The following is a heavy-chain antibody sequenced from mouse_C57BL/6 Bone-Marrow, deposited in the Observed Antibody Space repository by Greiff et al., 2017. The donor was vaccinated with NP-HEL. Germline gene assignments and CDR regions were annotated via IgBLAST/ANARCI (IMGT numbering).Heavy chain of an antibody. Sequence: EVKLMESGPELVKPGASVKISCKASGYSFTGYYMNWVKQSPEKSLEWIGEINPSTGGTTYNQKFKAKATLTVDKSSSTAYMQLKSLTSEDSAVYYCARYKYGNYFDYWGQGTTLTVSS. CDR3: ARYKYGNYFDY. V-gene: IGHV1-42*01. CDR1: GYSFTGYY. D-gene: IGHD2-14*01. J-gene: IGHJ2*01. CDR2: INPSTGGT.